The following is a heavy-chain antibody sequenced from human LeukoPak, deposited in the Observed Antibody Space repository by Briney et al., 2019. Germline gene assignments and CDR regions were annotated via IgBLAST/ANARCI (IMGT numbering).Heavy chain of an antibody. J-gene: IGHJ4*02. CDR2: VIGSVGST. CDR3: VKGAYDYLEVGYFDY. D-gene: IGHD3-16*01. V-gene: IGHV3-23*01. CDR1: GFTFASYA. Sequence: GGSLRLSCAASGFTFASYAMRWVRETPGEGLECVSSVIGSVGSTAYAESVKGRFTISRDNSKNTLYLQMNSLRVDDTAIYYCVKGAYDYLEVGYFDYWGQGTLVTVSS.